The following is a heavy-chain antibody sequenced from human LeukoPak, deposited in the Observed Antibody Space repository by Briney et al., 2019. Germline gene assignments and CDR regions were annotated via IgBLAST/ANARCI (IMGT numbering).Heavy chain of an antibody. Sequence: SETLSLTCTVSGGSISSYYWSWIRQPPGKGLEWIGYIDYSGSTNYNPSFKSRVTMSVDTSKNQFSLKLNSVTAADTAVYYCAAGGGPPYSSSWFFTDIWGQGTMVTVSS. J-gene: IGHJ3*02. V-gene: IGHV4-59*01. CDR3: AAGGGPPYSSSWFFTDI. CDR1: GGSISSYY. D-gene: IGHD6-13*01. CDR2: IDYSGST.